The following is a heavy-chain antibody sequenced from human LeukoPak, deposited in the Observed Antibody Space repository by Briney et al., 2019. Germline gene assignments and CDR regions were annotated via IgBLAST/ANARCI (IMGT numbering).Heavy chain of an antibody. CDR3: ARARKQQLVRQRFYYYYYMDV. J-gene: IGHJ6*03. V-gene: IGHV4-34*01. D-gene: IGHD6-13*01. CDR2: INHSGST. CDR1: GGSFSGYY. Sequence: SETLSLTCAVYGGSFSGYYWSWIRQPPGKGLEWIGEINHSGSTNYNPSLKSRVTISVDTSKNQFSLKPSSVTAADTAVYYCARARKQQLVRQRFYYYYYMDVWGKGTTVTVSS.